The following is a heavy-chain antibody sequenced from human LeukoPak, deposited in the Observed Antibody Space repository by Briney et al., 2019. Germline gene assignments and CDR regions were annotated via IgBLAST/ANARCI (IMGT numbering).Heavy chain of an antibody. CDR1: GFTFSTYA. J-gene: IGHJ5*02. CDR3: AKTAPAAIYWFGP. D-gene: IGHD2-2*02. V-gene: IGHV3-23*01. CDR2: ISGGGGST. Sequence: GGSLRISCAASGFTFSTYAMTWARQAPGKGLEWVSAISGGGGSTYYVDSVKGRFTISRDNSKNTLYLQMNSLRAEDTAVYYCAKTAPAAIYWFGPWGQGTLVTVSS.